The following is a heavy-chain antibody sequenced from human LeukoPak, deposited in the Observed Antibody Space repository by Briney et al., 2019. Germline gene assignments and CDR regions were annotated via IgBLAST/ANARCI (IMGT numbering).Heavy chain of an antibody. V-gene: IGHV3-48*01. CDR2: IAYTNTI. CDR3: ARDPHSLDY. CDR1: GFSFSSYS. Sequence: GGALRLSCTASGFSFSSYSMNWVRQAPGKGLEWVAYIAYTNTIHYADSVRGRFAISRDNAKNSLYLQLNSLRAEDTAVYYCARDPHSLDYWGQGTRVTVSS. J-gene: IGHJ4*02.